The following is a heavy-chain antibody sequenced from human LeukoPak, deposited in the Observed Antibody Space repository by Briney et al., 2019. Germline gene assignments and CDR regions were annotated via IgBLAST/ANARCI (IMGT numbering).Heavy chain of an antibody. D-gene: IGHD3-22*01. V-gene: IGHV4-34*01. CDR2: MNHSGST. CDR1: GGSFSGYY. CDR3: ARVSPYYYYDSSGYYDY. J-gene: IGHJ4*02. Sequence: SETLSLTCAVYGGSFSGYYWSWIRQPPGKGLEWIGEMNHSGSTNYNPSLKSRVTISVDTSKNQFSLKLSSVTAADTAVYYCARVSPYYYYDSSGYYDYWGQGTLVTVSS.